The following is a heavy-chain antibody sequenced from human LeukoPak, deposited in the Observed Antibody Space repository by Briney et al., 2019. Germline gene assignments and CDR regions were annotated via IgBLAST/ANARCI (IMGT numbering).Heavy chain of an antibody. Sequence: SVKVSCKASGGTFSSYAISWVRQAPGQGLEWMGGIIPIFGTANYAQRFQGRVTITADESTSTAYMELSSLRSEDTAVYYCASEGVAVAGLDYWGQGTLVTVSS. J-gene: IGHJ4*02. D-gene: IGHD6-19*01. V-gene: IGHV1-69*13. CDR1: GGTFSSYA. CDR3: ASEGVAVAGLDY. CDR2: IIPIFGTA.